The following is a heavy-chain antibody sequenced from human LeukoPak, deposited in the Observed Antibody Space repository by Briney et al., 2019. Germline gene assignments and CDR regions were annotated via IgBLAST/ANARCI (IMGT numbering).Heavy chain of an antibody. V-gene: IGHV4-4*07. J-gene: IGHJ5*02. Sequence: SETLSLTCTVSGGSINSYYWSWIRQPAGKVLEWIGRIYTSGSTDYNPSLKSRVTMSVDTSNNQFSLKLSSVTAADTAVYYCARDSGTTGEVKFDPWGQGTLVTVSS. CDR2: IYTSGST. CDR3: ARDSGTTGEVKFDP. CDR1: GGSINSYY. D-gene: IGHD3-10*01.